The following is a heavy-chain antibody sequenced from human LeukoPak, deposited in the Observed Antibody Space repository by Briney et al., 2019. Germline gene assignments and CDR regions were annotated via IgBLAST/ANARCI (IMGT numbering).Heavy chain of an antibody. V-gene: IGHV3-74*01. Sequence: PGGSLRLSCAASGFTFSSYAMSWVRQAPGKGLVWVSRISSDGSSTSYADSVRGRFTISRDNAKNTLYLQMNSLRAEDTAVYYCAHTPRTSPDVWGKGTTVTVSS. CDR3: AHTPRTSPDV. J-gene: IGHJ6*04. CDR2: ISSDGSST. CDR1: GFTFSSYA. D-gene: IGHD2-15*01.